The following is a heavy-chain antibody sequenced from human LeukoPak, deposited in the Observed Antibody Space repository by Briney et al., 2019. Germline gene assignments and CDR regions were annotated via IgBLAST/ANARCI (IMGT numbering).Heavy chain of an antibody. CDR2: IHYSGST. Sequence: PSETLSLTCTVSGGSISSYYWSWIRQPPGKGLEWIGYIHYSGSTNYNPSLKSRVTISIDTSKNQFSLKLSSVTAADTAVYYCARVEEGYGPGRRENYYYYYMDVWGKGTTVTISS. V-gene: IGHV4-59*01. J-gene: IGHJ6*03. CDR1: GGSISSYY. CDR3: ARVEEGYGPGRRENYYYYYMDV. D-gene: IGHD3-10*01.